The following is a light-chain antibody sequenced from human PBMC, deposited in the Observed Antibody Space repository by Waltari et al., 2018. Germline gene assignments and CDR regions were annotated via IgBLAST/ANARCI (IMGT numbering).Light chain of an antibody. Sequence: ETVMTQSPATLSVSPGESVTLSCGASHAVSPNVAWYPHRPGQAPRLLIYDRSTRATDIPARFSGGGSGSDLTLTISNLQAEDFAEYYCQQYNQWPLTFGGGTKVEIK. CDR3: QQYNQWPLT. CDR2: DRS. V-gene: IGKV3-15*01. CDR1: HAVSPN. J-gene: IGKJ4*01.